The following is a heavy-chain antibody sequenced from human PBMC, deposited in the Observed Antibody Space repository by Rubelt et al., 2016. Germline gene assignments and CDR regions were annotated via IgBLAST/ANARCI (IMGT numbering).Heavy chain of an antibody. V-gene: IGHV4-39*01. CDR2: IYSGWGA. D-gene: IGHD6-19*01. CDR1: GGSISSTAYY. CDR3: ARHVSSGWYYYYGMDV. Sequence: QLQLQLSGPRLVKPSETLSLTCTVSGGSISSTAYYWGWVRQPPGKGLEWIGSIYSGWGADCNPSLKSRVTISVNTSKNQFSLKLSSVTAADTAVYDCARHVSSGWYYYYGMDVWGQGTTVTVSS. J-gene: IGHJ6*02.